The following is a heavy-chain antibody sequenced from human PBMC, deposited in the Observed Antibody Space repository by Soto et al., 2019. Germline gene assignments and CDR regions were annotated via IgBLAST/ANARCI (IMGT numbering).Heavy chain of an antibody. CDR3: ARDFSSGWYSAFDI. CDR1: GYTFTSYG. D-gene: IGHD6-19*01. V-gene: IGHV1-18*01. CDR2: ISAYNGNT. J-gene: IGHJ3*02. Sequence: GASVKVSCKASGYTFTSYGISWVRQAPGQGLEWMGWISAYNGNTNYAQKLQGRVTMTTDTSTSTAYVELRSLRSDDTAVYYCARDFSSGWYSAFDIWGQGTMVTVSS.